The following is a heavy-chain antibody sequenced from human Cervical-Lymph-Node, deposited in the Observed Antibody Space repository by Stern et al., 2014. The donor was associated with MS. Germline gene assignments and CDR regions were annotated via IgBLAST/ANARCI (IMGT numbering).Heavy chain of an antibody. V-gene: IGHV4-59*01. D-gene: IGHD6-19*01. CDR1: GGSISSYY. Sequence: QVQLVESGPGLVKPSETLSLTCTVSGGSISSYYWSWIRQPPGKGLEWIGYIYYSGSTNYNPSLKSRVTISVDTSKNQFSLKLSSVTAADTAVYYCAREMRLSRVAGGAPDYWGQGTLVTVSS. J-gene: IGHJ4*02. CDR2: IYYSGST. CDR3: AREMRLSRVAGGAPDY.